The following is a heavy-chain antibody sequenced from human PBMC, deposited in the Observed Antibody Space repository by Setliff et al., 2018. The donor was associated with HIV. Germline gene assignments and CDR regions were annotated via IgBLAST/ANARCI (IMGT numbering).Heavy chain of an antibody. Sequence: GESLKISCKALDYTFTTYWIARVRQMPGEGLEWMGIIYPDDSDIRYNPSFQNQITTSADKSIATAYLQLNNLKASDTATYYCARRDGRSMNAFQIWGPGTMVTVSS. V-gene: IGHV5-51*01. J-gene: IGHJ3*01. CDR1: DYTFTTYW. CDR3: ARRDGRSMNAFQI. CDR2: IYPDDSDI. D-gene: IGHD2-21*01.